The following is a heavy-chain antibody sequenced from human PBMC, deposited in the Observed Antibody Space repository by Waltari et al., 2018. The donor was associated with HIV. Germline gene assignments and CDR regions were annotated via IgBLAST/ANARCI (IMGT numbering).Heavy chain of an antibody. Sequence: QVQLQESGPGLVKASETLSLTCTVAGGSIMRYYPSWMRQPAGRGTEWIGRIYTSGSTNYNSSLKSRVTMSIDTSKNQFFLKLSSVTAADTAVYYCAREYCSSTSCSPNGRLGAFDIWGQGTMVTVSS. CDR2: IYTSGST. CDR1: GGSIMRYY. D-gene: IGHD2-2*01. J-gene: IGHJ3*02. CDR3: AREYCSSTSCSPNGRLGAFDI. V-gene: IGHV4-4*07.